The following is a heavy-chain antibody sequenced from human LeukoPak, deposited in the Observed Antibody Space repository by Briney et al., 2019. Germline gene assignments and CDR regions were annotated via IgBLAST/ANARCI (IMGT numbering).Heavy chain of an antibody. J-gene: IGHJ4*02. D-gene: IGHD3-3*01. Sequence: IPGGSLRLSCAASGFTFSVYSMNWVRQAPGKGLEWVSCIDSSSSSKYYADSVRGRFTISRDNAKNSLYLQMNSLRAEDTAVYYCARVPGGLEWGDFDYWGQGTLVTVSS. CDR3: ARVPGGLEWGDFDY. CDR1: GFTFSVYS. V-gene: IGHV3-21*01. CDR2: IDSSSSSK.